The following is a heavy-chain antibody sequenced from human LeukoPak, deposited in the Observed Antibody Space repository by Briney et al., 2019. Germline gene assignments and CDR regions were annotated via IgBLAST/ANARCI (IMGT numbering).Heavy chain of an antibody. CDR2: IGTAGDT. J-gene: IGHJ6*02. D-gene: IGHD5-12*01. CDR3: ARVGYDIASGYYYGMDV. Sequence: GGSLRLSCAASGFTFSSYDMHWVRQATGKGLEWVSAIGTAGDTYYPGSVKGRFTISRENAKNSLYLQMNSLRAGDTAVYYCARVGYDIASGYYYGMDVWGQGTTVTVSS. V-gene: IGHV3-13*01. CDR1: GFTFSSYD.